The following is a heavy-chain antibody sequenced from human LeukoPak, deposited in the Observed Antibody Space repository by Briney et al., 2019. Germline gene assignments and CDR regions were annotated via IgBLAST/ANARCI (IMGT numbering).Heavy chain of an antibody. CDR3: ARGSWYYYDSSVEFFDY. CDR1: GGSISSYY. D-gene: IGHD3-22*01. Sequence: PSETLSLTCTASGGSISSYYWSWIRQPPGKGVEWIGYIYYSGSTNYNPSLKSRVTISVDTSKNQFSLKLSSVTAADTAVYYCARGSWYYYDSSVEFFDYWGQGTLVTVSS. V-gene: IGHV4-59*01. J-gene: IGHJ4*02. CDR2: IYYSGST.